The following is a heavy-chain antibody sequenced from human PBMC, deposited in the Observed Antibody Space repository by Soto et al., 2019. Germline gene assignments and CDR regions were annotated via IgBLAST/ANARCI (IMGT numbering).Heavy chain of an antibody. D-gene: IGHD3-9*01. CDR3: AKDRYYDILTGAPPFDY. V-gene: IGHV3-23*01. Sequence: GGSLRLSCAASGFTFSSYAMSWVRQAPGKGLEWVSAISGSGGSTYYADSVKGRFTISRDNSKKTLYLQMNSLRAEDTAVYYCAKDRYYDILTGAPPFDYWGQGTLVTVSS. CDR2: ISGSGGST. J-gene: IGHJ4*02. CDR1: GFTFSSYA.